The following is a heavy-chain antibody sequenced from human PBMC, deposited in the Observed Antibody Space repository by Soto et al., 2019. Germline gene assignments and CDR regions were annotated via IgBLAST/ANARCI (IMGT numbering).Heavy chain of an antibody. CDR3: ATPTPLRRAMITNRNFDF. Sequence: ASVKVSCKMSGHTLTEVSIHWVRQAPGKWRGWMGGFDPEGGEAIYAQKWRGRVTVTEDTVTDPVYMELRGLKSDDSAVYYWATPTPLRRAMITNRNFDFWGHGTPVTDSS. J-gene: IGHJ4*01. D-gene: IGHD3-22*01. V-gene: IGHV1-24*01. CDR1: GHTLTEVS. CDR2: FDPEGGEA.